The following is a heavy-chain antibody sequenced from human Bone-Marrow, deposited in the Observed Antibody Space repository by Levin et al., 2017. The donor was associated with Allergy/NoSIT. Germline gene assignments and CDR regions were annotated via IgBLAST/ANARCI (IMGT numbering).Heavy chain of an antibody. CDR3: AKGDLVTPDFDY. CDR2: ISWNSGSI. CDR1: GFTFDDYA. V-gene: IGHV3-9*01. Sequence: SLKISCAASGFTFDDYAMHWVRQAPGKGLEWVSGISWNSGSIGYADSVKGRFTISRDNAKNSLYLQMNSLRAEDTALYYCAKGDLVTPDFDYWGQGTLVTVSS. J-gene: IGHJ4*02. D-gene: IGHD4-23*01.